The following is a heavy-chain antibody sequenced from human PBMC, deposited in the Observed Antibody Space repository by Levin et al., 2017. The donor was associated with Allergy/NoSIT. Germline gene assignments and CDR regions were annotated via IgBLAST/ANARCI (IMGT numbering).Heavy chain of an antibody. CDR1: GGSIGSSSYY. CDR3: ARHMAVEQLLRGLLDY. V-gene: IGHV4-39*01. J-gene: IGHJ4*02. CDR2: IYYSGST. D-gene: IGHD2-2*01. Sequence: ASQTLSLTCTVSGGSIGSSSYYWGWIRQPPGKGLEWIGSIYYSGSTYYNPSLKSRVTISVDTSKNQFSLKLSSVTAADTAVYFCARHMAVEQLLRGLLDYWGQGTLVTVSS.